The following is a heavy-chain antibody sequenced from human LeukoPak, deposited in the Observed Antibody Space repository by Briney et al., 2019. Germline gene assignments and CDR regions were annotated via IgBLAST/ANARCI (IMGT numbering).Heavy chain of an antibody. V-gene: IGHV3-30*02. D-gene: IGHD2-15*01. J-gene: IGHJ4*02. CDR1: GFTFSSYG. CDR2: IRYDGSNK. Sequence: PGGSLRLSCAASGFTFSSYGMSWVRQAPGKGLEWVAFIRYDGSNKYYADSVKGRFTISRDNSKNTLYLQMNSLRAEDTAVYYCAKERGYCSGGSCYSHFDYWGQGTLVTVSS. CDR3: AKERGYCSGGSCYSHFDY.